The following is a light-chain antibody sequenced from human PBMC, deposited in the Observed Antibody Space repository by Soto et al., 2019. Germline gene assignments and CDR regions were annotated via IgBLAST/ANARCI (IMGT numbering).Light chain of an antibody. CDR1: RSLLHSSGYIY. CDR3: MQALQTPPT. V-gene: IGKV2-28*01. Sequence: EIVMTQSPLSMPITPGEPTSISCRSSRSLLHSSGYIYLDWYLQKPGQSPQLLIYLGSNRASGVPDRISGSGSGTDYTLEISRVEAEDVGVYYCMQALQTPPTFGQGTKVDI. CDR2: LGS. J-gene: IGKJ1*01.